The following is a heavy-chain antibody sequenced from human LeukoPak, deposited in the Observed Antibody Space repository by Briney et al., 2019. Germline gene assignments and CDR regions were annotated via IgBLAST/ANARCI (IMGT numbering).Heavy chain of an antibody. CDR1: GFTFGTNV. D-gene: IGHD3-3*02. CDR3: AKDLHFWSGIDY. J-gene: IGHJ4*02. V-gene: IGHV3-23*01. Sequence: GGSLRLSCAASGFTFGTNVMSWVRQAPGKGLEWVSGIGSDDSTHYAESAKGRFTISRDNSKNTLYLQMNSLETEDTAIYYCAKDLHFWSGIDYWGQGTLVTVSS. CDR2: IGSDDST.